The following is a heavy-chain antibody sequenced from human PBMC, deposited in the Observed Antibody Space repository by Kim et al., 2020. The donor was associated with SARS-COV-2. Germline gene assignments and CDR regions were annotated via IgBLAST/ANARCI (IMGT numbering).Heavy chain of an antibody. CDR2: MNPDSGNT. CDR3: ARGANWFRY. Sequence: ASVKVSCKASGYIFTSNDINWVRQAPGQGLEWMGWMNPDSGNTGFEQKFQGRLTMTSNTSISTAYMELTSLRSEDTAVYFCARGANWFRYWGQGTLVTVSS. D-gene: IGHD3-10*01. J-gene: IGHJ4*02. V-gene: IGHV1-8*01. CDR1: GYIFTSND.